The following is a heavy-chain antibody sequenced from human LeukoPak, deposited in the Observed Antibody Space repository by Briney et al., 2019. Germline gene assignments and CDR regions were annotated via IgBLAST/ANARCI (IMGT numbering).Heavy chain of an antibody. D-gene: IGHD3-16*01. J-gene: IGHJ1*01. CDR1: GFTFSSYS. Sequence: GGSLRLSCEASGFTFSSYSMNWVRQAPGKGLEWVSYISSSSSTIYYADSVKGRFTISRDNAKNSLYLQMNSLRAEDTAVYYCARHTGEGSHFQHWGQGSLVTVSS. V-gene: IGHV3-48*04. CDR2: ISSSSSTI. CDR3: ARHTGEGSHFQH.